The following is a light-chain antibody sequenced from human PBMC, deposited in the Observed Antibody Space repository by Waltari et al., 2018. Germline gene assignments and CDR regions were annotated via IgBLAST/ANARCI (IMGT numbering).Light chain of an antibody. CDR3: QQYNSFPWT. CDR1: QNINYW. Sequence: DIQMTQSPSILSASVGDRVTITCRASQNINYWLAWYQQKPGKAPNLLIYKASSLESGVPSRFSGSGSGTEFTLTISSLQPGDFATYYCQQYNSFPWTFGQGTKVEIK. CDR2: KAS. V-gene: IGKV1-5*03. J-gene: IGKJ1*01.